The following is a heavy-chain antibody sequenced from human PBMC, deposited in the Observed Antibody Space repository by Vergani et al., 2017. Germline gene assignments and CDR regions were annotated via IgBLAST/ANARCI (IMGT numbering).Heavy chain of an antibody. CDR2: IFPDDSDT. J-gene: IGHJ4*02. CDR3: ASRRTLQREFDI. Sequence: EVQLVQSGAEVKKPGESLQISCRGVGYRFSSSWIGWLRQRPGKGLEWMGIIFPDDSDTRYSPSFQGQVTVSADKSISTVYLQWNSLKASDTAMYYCASRRTLQREFDIWGQGTQVTVSS. D-gene: IGHD5-24*01. V-gene: IGHV5-51*01. CDR1: GYRFSSSW.